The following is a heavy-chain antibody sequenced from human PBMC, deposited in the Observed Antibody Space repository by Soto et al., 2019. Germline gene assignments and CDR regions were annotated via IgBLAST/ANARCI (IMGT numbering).Heavy chain of an antibody. CDR1: GFTFSSYA. CDR2: ISGSGGST. J-gene: IGHJ4*02. V-gene: IGHV3-23*01. CDR3: ATDIVATITRDY. Sequence: EVQLLESGGGLVQPGGSLRLSCAASGFTFSSYAMSWVRQAPGKGLEWVSAISGSGGSTYYADSVKGRFTISRDNSKNTLYLQRNSLRAEDTAVYYCATDIVATITRDYWGQGTLVTVSS. D-gene: IGHD5-12*01.